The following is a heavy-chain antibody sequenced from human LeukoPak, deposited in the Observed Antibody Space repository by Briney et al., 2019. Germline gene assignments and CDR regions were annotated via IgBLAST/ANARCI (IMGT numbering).Heavy chain of an antibody. D-gene: IGHD3-9*01. V-gene: IGHV3-33*01. Sequence: GGSLRLSCAASGFTFSSYGMHWVRQAPGKGLEWVAVIWYDGSNKYYADSVKGRFTISRDNSKNTLYLQMNSLRAEDTAVYYCARDPLMDILTNYGMDVWGQGTTVTVPS. CDR3: ARDPLMDILTNYGMDV. CDR1: GFTFSSYG. J-gene: IGHJ6*02. CDR2: IWYDGSNK.